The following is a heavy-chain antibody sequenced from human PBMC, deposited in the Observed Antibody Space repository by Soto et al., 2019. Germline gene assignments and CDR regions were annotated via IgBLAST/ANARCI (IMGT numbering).Heavy chain of an antibody. Sequence: EVQLVESGGGLDQPGGSLRLSCSASGFTFSSYWIHWVRQVPGQGLVWVSRINSDGTTTNYAGSVTGRFTISRDNAKNTVYLQMNSLRAEDTAVYFCARGVRNYYGADVWGQGTTVTVSS. CDR1: GFTFSSYW. CDR2: INSDGTTT. J-gene: IGHJ6*02. CDR3: ARGVRNYYGADV. V-gene: IGHV3-74*01.